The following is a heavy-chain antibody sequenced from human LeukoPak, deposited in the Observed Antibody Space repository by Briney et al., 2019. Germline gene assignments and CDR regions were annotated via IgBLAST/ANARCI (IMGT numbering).Heavy chain of an antibody. CDR1: GYTFTSYG. V-gene: IGHV1-46*01. CDR2: INPSGGST. D-gene: IGHD3-16*01. J-gene: IGHJ4*02. Sequence: ASVKVSCKASGYTFTSYGISWVRQAPGQGLEWMGIINPSGGSTSYAQKFQGRVTMTRDTSTSTVYMELSSLRSEDTAVYYCARGVAVMRLRLGELPEPFDYWGQGTLVTVSS. CDR3: ARGVAVMRLRLGELPEPFDY.